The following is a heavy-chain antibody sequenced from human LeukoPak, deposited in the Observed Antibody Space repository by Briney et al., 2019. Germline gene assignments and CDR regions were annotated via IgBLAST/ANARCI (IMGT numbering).Heavy chain of an antibody. D-gene: IGHD2-21*02. CDR3: AKEPPRNCGGDCYSSEYFQH. CDR1: GFTFSSYW. Sequence: GGSLRLSCAASGFTFSSYWMTWVRQAPGKGLEWVSAISGSGGSTYYADSVKGRFTISRDNSKNTLYLQMNSLRAEDTAVYYCAKEPPRNCGGDCYSSEYFQHWGQGTLVTVSS. V-gene: IGHV3-23*01. CDR2: ISGSGGST. J-gene: IGHJ1*01.